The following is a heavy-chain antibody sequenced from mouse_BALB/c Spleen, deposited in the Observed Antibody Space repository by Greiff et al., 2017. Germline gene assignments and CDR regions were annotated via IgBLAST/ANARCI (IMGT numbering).Heavy chain of an antibody. Sequence: LQQPGSELVRPGASVKLSCKASGYTFTSYWMHWVKQRPGQGLEWIGNIYPGSGSTNYDEKFKSKATLTVDTSSSTAYMQLSSLTSEDSAVYYCARYDYDYYYFDYWGQGTTLTVSS. CDR3: ARYDYDYYYFDY. V-gene: IGHV1S22*01. J-gene: IGHJ2*01. D-gene: IGHD2-4*01. CDR2: IYPGSGST. CDR1: GYTFTSYW.